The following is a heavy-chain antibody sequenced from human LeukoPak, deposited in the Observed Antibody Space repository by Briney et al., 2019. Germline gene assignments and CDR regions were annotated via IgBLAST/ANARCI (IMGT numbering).Heavy chain of an antibody. Sequence: SETLSLTCTVSGGSITGYYWSWIRQPPGKGLEWIGFISYSGSTNYNPSLKSRVTISVDTSKNQFSLKLSSVTAADTAVYYCASAGGGSSGWYPYYYYGMDVWGQGTTVTVSS. J-gene: IGHJ6*02. CDR1: GGSITGYY. CDR2: ISYSGST. CDR3: ASAGGGSSGWYPYYYYGMDV. D-gene: IGHD6-19*01. V-gene: IGHV4-59*01.